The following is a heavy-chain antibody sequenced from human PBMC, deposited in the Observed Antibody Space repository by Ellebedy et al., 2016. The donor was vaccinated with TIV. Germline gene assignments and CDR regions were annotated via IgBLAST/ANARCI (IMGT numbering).Heavy chain of an antibody. Sequence: SLKISCAASGFTFSSYAMHWVRQAPGKGLEWVAVISYDGSNKYYADSVKGRFTISRDNSKNTLYLQMNSLRAEDTAVYYCASHYGSGSYYSEFRGMDVWGQGTTVTVSS. V-gene: IGHV3-30-3*01. J-gene: IGHJ6*02. CDR3: ASHYGSGSYYSEFRGMDV. CDR2: ISYDGSNK. D-gene: IGHD3-10*01. CDR1: GFTFSSYA.